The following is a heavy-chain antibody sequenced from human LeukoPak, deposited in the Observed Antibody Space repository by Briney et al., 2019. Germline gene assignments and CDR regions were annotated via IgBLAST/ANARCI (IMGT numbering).Heavy chain of an antibody. CDR3: ARTVAGTGQIDY. D-gene: IGHD6-19*01. V-gene: IGHV1-2*02. J-gene: IGHJ4*02. CDR2: INTNSGGT. CDR1: GYTFTDYY. Sequence: GASVTVSCKASGYTFTDYYMHWGRQAPGQGVEGMGWINTNSGGTNYAQKFQGSVTMTRDTSISTAYMELSTLRSDDTAVYYCARTVAGTGQIDYWGQGTLVTVSS.